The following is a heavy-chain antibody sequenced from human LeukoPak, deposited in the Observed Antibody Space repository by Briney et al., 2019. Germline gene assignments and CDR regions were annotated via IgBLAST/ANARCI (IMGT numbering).Heavy chain of an antibody. CDR1: GYTFTSYD. CDR2: IIPILGIA. D-gene: IGHD6-19*01. Sequence: SVKVSCKASGYTFTSYDINWVRQAPGQGLEWMGRIIPILGIANYAQKFQGRVTITADKSTSTAYMELSSLRSEDTAVYYCARAAVAGREVFAYWGQGTLVTVSS. CDR3: ARAAVAGREVFAY. V-gene: IGHV1-69*04. J-gene: IGHJ4*02.